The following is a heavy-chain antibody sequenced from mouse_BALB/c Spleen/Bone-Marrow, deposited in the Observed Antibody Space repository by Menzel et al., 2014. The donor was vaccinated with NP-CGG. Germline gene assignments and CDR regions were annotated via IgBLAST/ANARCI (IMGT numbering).Heavy chain of an antibody. J-gene: IGHJ4*01. V-gene: IGHV14-3*02. CDR1: GFNIXDTY. CDR3: ARWEYYAMDY. Sequence: VQLQQPGAELVKPGASVKLSCTASGFNIXDTYMHWVKQRPEQGLEWIGRIDPANGNTKYDPKFQGKATLTADTSSNTAYLQLSSLTSEDTAVYYCARWEYYAMDYWGQGTSVTVSP. CDR2: IDPANGNT. D-gene: IGHD4-1*01.